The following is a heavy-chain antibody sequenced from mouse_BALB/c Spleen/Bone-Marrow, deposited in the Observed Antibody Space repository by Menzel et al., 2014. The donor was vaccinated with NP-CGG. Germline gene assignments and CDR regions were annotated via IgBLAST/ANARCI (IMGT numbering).Heavy chain of an antibody. V-gene: IGHV5-17*02. Sequence: EVQGVESGGGLVQPGGSRKLSCAASGFTFSGFGMHWVRQAPEKGLEWVAYISSGSSTVYYADKVMGRFTISRDNPKNTLFLQMTSLRSEDTAMYYCARSGSSSGYFDYWGQGTTLTVSS. CDR3: ARSGSSSGYFDY. J-gene: IGHJ2*01. CDR1: GFTFSGFG. CDR2: ISSGSSTV. D-gene: IGHD1-1*01.